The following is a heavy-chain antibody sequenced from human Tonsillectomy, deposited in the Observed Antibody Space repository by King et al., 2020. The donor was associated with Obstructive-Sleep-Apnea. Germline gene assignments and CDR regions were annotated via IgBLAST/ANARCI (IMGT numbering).Heavy chain of an antibody. V-gene: IGHV4-34*01. CDR1: GGSFSDYY. CDR3: ARRERESTPNY. CDR2: INHSGST. D-gene: IGHD1-1*01. J-gene: IGHJ4*02. Sequence: VQLQQWGAGLLKPSETLSLNCAVYGGSFSDYYWNWIRQPPGKGLEWIGEINHSGSTDSNPSLKVRVTMSVDMSKNQFSLKLSSVTAADTAVYYCARRERESTPNYWGQGTLVTVSS.